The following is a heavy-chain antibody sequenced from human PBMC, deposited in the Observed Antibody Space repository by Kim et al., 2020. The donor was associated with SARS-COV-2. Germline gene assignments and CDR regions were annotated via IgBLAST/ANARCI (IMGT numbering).Heavy chain of an antibody. V-gene: IGHV1-3*04. CDR3: SRKAY. CDR2: NTSNGNT. Sequence: NTSNGNTKYSAKFQNRVTITRDTSATTAYMELSSLTTEDTAVYYCSRKAYWGQGTLVTVSS. J-gene: IGHJ4*02.